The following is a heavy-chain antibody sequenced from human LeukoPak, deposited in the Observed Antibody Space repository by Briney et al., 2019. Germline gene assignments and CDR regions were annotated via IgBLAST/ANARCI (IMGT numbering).Heavy chain of an antibody. D-gene: IGHD1-1*01. V-gene: IGHV1-18*01. Sequence: ASVKVSCKASGYTFTSYGISWVRQAPGQGLEWMGWISAYNGNTNYAQKLQGRVTMTTDTSTSTAYMELRSLRSDDTAVYYCARDKRDWNDPYYYYYMDVWAKGPRSPSP. CDR1: GYTFTSYG. CDR2: ISAYNGNT. CDR3: ARDKRDWNDPYYYYYMDV. J-gene: IGHJ6*03.